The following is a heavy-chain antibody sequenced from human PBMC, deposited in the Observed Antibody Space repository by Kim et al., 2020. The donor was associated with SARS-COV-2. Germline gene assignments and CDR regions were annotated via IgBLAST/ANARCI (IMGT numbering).Heavy chain of an antibody. CDR2: INHSGNT. J-gene: IGHJ6*02. V-gene: IGHV4-34*01. CDR3: ARGSTYYYYGMDV. CDR1: GGSFSGYY. Sequence: SETLSLTCTVYGGSFSGYYWSWIRQPPGKGLEWIGEINHSGNTNYNPSLKSRVTISVDTSRNHFSLKLSSVTAADTAAYYCARGSTYYYYGMDVWGQGTT.